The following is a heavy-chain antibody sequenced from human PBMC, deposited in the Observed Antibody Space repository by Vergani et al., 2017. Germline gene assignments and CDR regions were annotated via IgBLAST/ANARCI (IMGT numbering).Heavy chain of an antibody. J-gene: IGHJ3*02. D-gene: IGHD6-19*01. V-gene: IGHV3-21*01. CDR3: ARDEGGSGWYRADAFDI. Sequence: EVQLVESGGGLVKPGGSLRLSCAASGFTFSSYSMNWVRQAPGKGVEWVSSISSSSSYMYYADSVKGRFTISRDNAKNSLYLQTNSLRAEDTAVYYCARDEGGSGWYRADAFDIWGQGTMVTVSS. CDR2: ISSSSSYM. CDR1: GFTFSSYS.